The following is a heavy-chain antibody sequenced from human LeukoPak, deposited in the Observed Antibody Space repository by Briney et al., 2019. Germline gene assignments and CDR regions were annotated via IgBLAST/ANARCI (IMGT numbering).Heavy chain of an antibody. Sequence: ASVKVSCKVSGYTLTELSMHWVRQAPGKGLEWMGGFDPEDGETIYAQKFQGRVTMTEDTSTDTAYMELSSLRSEDTAVYYCATGLGGPIAAPGLWVGWGQGTLVTVSS. CDR2: FDPEDGET. CDR1: GYTLTELS. D-gene: IGHD6-6*01. CDR3: ATGLGGPIAAPGLWVG. J-gene: IGHJ4*02. V-gene: IGHV1-24*01.